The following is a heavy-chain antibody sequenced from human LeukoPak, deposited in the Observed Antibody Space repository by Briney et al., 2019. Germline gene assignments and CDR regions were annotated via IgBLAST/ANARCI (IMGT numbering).Heavy chain of an antibody. J-gene: IGHJ4*02. D-gene: IGHD3-10*01. V-gene: IGHV4-59*01. CDR2: IYYSGST. CDR3: ARERGSGGLFDY. CDR1: GDSISSYY. Sequence: SETVSLTCTGSGDSISSYYWSWIRQPPGKGLEWLGYIYYSGSTDYNPSLKSRVTISVDTSKNQFSLNLSSVTAADTAVYYCARERGSGGLFDYWGQGTLVTVSS.